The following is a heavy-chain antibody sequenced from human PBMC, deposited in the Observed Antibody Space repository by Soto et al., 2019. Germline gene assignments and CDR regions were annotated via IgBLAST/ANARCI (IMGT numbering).Heavy chain of an antibody. Sequence: APVKVSCKASGYTFTRYGISWVRQAPGQGLEWMGWISAYNGNTNYAQKLQGRVTMTTDTSTSTAYMELRSLRSDDTAVYYCARERFWSGYPRIADAFDIWGQGTMVTVS. D-gene: IGHD3-3*01. CDR1: GYTFTRYG. CDR3: ARERFWSGYPRIADAFDI. J-gene: IGHJ3*02. CDR2: ISAYNGNT. V-gene: IGHV1-18*01.